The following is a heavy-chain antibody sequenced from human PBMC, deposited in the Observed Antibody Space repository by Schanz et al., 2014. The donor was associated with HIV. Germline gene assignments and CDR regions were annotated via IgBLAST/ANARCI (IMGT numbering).Heavy chain of an antibody. J-gene: IGHJ4*02. V-gene: IGHV4-34*01. CDR3: ARTPYYFDY. Sequence: QVRLQQWGAGLLKPSETLSLTCAVYGGSFSVYSWSWIRQPPGKGLQWIGEINHSGSTNYNPSLKSRVTISVDTSKTQSSLRLNSVTAADTAVYYCARTPYYFDYWGQGTLVTVSS. CDR2: INHSGST. CDR1: GGSFSVYS.